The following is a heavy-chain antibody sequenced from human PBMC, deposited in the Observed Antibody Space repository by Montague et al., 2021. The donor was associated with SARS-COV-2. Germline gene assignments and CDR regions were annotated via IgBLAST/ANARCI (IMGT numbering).Heavy chain of an antibody. CDR2: IDWDDDK. D-gene: IGHD6-19*01. J-gene: IGHJ4*02. CDR3: ARTYAPSAVAVDY. V-gene: IGHV2-70*11. Sequence: PALVKPTQTLTLTCTFSGFSLTTSGMCVSWIRQPPGKALEWLARIDWDDDKYYSTSLKTRLTISKDTSKNQVVLTMTNMDPVDTATYYRARTYAPSAVAVDYWGQGTLVTVSS. CDR1: GFSLTTSGMC.